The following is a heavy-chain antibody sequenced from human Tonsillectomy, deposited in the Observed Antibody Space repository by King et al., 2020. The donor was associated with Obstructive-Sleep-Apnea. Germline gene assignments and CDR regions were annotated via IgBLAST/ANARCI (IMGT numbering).Heavy chain of an antibody. CDR3: ARGGTYSNYEDY. J-gene: IGHJ4*02. V-gene: IGHV3-21*01. D-gene: IGHD4-11*01. CDR1: GFTFSSYS. CDR2: ISSSNSYI. Sequence: DVQLVESGGALVKPGGSLRLSRAASGFTFSSYSMNWVRQAPGKGLEWVSSISSSNSYIYYADSVKGRFTISRDNAKNSLYLQMNSLRAEDTAVYYCARGGTYSNYEDYWGQGTLVTVSS.